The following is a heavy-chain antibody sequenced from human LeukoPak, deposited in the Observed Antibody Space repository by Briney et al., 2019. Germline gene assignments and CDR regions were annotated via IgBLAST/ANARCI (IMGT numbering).Heavy chain of an antibody. D-gene: IGHD1-26*01. Sequence: PSETLSLTCAVYAGSFSGYYWSWTRQPPGKGLEWNGEINHSGSTNYNPSLKSRVTMSVDTSKNQFSLKLGSVTAADTAVYYCARSRLGIVGATRYNWFDPWGQGTLVTVSS. CDR1: AGSFSGYY. J-gene: IGHJ5*02. CDR2: INHSGST. V-gene: IGHV4-34*01. CDR3: ARSRLGIVGATRYNWFDP.